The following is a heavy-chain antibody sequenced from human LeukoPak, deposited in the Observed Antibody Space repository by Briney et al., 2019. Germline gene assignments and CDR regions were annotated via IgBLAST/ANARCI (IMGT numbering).Heavy chain of an antibody. J-gene: IGHJ4*02. CDR1: GYTFTYYY. D-gene: IGHD6-19*01. Sequence: SVKVSCKTSGYTFTYYYIHWVRQAPGQGLEWVGWTRPTTGVTNYSQKFQGRVTVTRDTSISTAYMEMSSLTSDDTAVYECTRTVRVAVAGNHFDYWGQGTQVTVPS. CDR3: TRTVRVAVAGNHFDY. V-gene: IGHV1-2*02. CDR2: TRPTTGVT.